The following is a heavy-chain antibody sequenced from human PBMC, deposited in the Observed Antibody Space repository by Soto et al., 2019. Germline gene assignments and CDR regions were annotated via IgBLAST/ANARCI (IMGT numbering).Heavy chain of an antibody. V-gene: IGHV1-3*01. CDR2: INAGNGNT. J-gene: IGHJ6*03. D-gene: IGHD3-16*02. CDR3: ARDRDYIWGSYREYYYYVDV. Sequence: ASVKVSCKASGYTFTGYYMHWVRQAPGQRLEWMGWINAGNGNTKYSQKFQGRVTITRDTSASTAYMELSSLRSEDTAVYYCARDRDYIWGSYREYYYYVDVWGKGTTVTVSS. CDR1: GYTFTGYY.